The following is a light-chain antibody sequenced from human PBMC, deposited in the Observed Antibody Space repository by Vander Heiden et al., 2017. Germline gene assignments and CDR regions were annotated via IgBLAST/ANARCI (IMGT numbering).Light chain of an antibody. CDR3: QQYDSDPIT. J-gene: IGKJ3*01. CDR1: QGIGNY. V-gene: IGKV1-16*02. CDR2: DAS. Sequence: DIQITPSPSSLSSSVEYRVTIPFPATQGIGNYLAWFQKKPGKAPKSLMYDASSLQSGVPSKFSGSGSGTDCTLTISGLQPEDFATYYCQQYDSDPITFGPGTKVDF.